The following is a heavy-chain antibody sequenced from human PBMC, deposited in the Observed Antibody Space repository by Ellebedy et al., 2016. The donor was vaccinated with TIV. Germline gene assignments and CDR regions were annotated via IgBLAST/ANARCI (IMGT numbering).Heavy chain of an antibody. Sequence: SQTLSLTCVISGDSVSTDIGWNWIRQSPSRGLEWLGRTYYRSKWNNDYAVSLKSRITINPDTSKNQFSLQLNSVIPDDTAVYYCARGWLGSGMGVWGQGTLVTVSS. CDR1: GDSVSTDIG. CDR2: TYYRSKWNN. CDR3: ARGWLGSGMGV. V-gene: IGHV6-1*01. D-gene: IGHD1-26*01. J-gene: IGHJ4*02.